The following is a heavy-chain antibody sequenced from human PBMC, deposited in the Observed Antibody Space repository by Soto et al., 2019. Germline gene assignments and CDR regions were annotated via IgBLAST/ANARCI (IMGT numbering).Heavy chain of an antibody. D-gene: IGHD3-22*01. CDR1: GGSISSYY. CDR3: ARVTRNYDSSTYYFDY. CDR2: IYYSGST. J-gene: IGHJ4*02. V-gene: IGHV4-59*01. Sequence: PSETLSLTCTVSGGSISSYYWSWIRQPPGKGLEWIGYIYYSGSTNYNPSLKSRVTISVDTSKNQFSLKLSSVTAADTAVYYCARVTRNYDSSTYYFDYWGQGTLVTVS.